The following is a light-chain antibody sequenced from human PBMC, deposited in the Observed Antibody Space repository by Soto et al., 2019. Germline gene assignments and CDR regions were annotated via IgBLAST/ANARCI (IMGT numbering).Light chain of an antibody. CDR3: QSYDSSLSGSV. J-gene: IGLJ2*01. CDR1: SSNIGAGYD. V-gene: IGLV1-40*01. CDR2: GNN. Sequence: QSVLTQPPSVSGAPGRRVTISCTGSSSNIGAGYDVHWYQQLPGSAPKLLISGNNNRPSGVPDRFSGAKSGTSASLAIIVLLADDEADYYCQSYDSSLSGSVFGGGTKLTVL.